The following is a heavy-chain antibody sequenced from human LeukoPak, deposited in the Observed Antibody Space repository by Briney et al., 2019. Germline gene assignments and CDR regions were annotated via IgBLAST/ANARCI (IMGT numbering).Heavy chain of an antibody. Sequence: SVKVSCKASGGTFSSYAISWVRQAPGQGLEWMGGIIPIFGTANYAQKFQGRVTITADESTSTAYMELSSLRSEDTAVYYCGLYCSGGSCYSGGDYWGQGTLVTVFS. CDR2: IIPIFGTA. D-gene: IGHD2-15*01. J-gene: IGHJ4*02. CDR1: GGTFSSYA. CDR3: GLYCSGGSCYSGGDY. V-gene: IGHV1-69*13.